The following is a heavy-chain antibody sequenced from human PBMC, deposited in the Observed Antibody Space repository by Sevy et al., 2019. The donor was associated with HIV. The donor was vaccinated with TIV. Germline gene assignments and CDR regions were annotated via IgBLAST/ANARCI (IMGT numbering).Heavy chain of an antibody. D-gene: IGHD6-13*01. CDR2: IYPGDSDT. CDR3: ARHLQDMAYSSSTPPGWFDP. Sequence: GESLKISCKGSGYSFTSYWIGWVRQMPGKGLEWMGIIYPGDSDTRYSPSSQGQVPILADKSISTAYLQWSSLKASDTAMYYCARHLQDMAYSSSTPPGWFDPWGQGTLVTVSS. J-gene: IGHJ5*02. V-gene: IGHV5-51*01. CDR1: GYSFTSYW.